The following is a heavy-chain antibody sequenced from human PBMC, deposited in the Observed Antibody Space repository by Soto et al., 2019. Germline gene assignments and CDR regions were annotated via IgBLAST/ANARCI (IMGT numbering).Heavy chain of an antibody. CDR2: INHSGST. Sequence: SETLSLTCAVYGGSFSGYYWSWIRQPPGKGLEWIGEINHSGSTNYNPSLKSRGTISVDTSKNQLSLTMSSVTAADPAVYYCARVKGVYSSSWSPLEENYFDYWGQGTLVTVSS. D-gene: IGHD6-13*01. J-gene: IGHJ4*02. V-gene: IGHV4-34*01. CDR3: ARVKGVYSSSWSPLEENYFDY. CDR1: GGSFSGYY.